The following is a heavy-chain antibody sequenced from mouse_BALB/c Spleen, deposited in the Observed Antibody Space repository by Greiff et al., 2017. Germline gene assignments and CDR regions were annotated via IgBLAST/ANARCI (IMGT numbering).Heavy chain of an antibody. CDR1: GFTFSNYW. J-gene: IGHJ4*01. Sequence: EVKLVESGGGLVQPGGSMKLSCVASGFTFSNYWMNWVRQSPEKGLEWVAEIRLKSNNYATHYAESVKGRFTISRDDSKSSVYLQMNNLRAEDTGIYYCTPYAMDYWGQGTSVTVSS. CDR2: IRLKSNNYAT. V-gene: IGHV6-6*02. CDR3: TPYAMDY.